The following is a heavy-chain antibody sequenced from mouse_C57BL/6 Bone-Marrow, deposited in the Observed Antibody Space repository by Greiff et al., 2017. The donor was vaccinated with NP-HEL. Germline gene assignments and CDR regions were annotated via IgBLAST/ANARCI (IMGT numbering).Heavy chain of an antibody. CDR1: GFSLTSYG. J-gene: IGHJ4*01. D-gene: IGHD1-1*01. CDR2: IWSGGST. Sequence: VQRVESGPGLVQPSQSLSITCTVSGFSLTSYGVHWVRQSPGKGLEWLGVIWSGGSTDYNAAFISRLSISKDNSKSQVFFKMNSPQADDTAIYYCARNGDYGSSYGAMDYWGQGTSVTVSS. V-gene: IGHV2-2*01. CDR3: ARNGDYGSSYGAMDY.